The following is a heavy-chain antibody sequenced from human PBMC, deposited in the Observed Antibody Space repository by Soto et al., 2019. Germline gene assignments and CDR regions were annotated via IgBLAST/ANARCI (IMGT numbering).Heavy chain of an antibody. D-gene: IGHD6-13*01. Sequence: QVELVQSRAEVKKPGSSVKVSCKASGGTFSNYAISWVRQAPGQGLEWMGGIIPIFGTTNYAQRFQGRVTITADESTSTAYMELSSLRSEDTAVYYCARVSSSWYKDYFDYWGQGTPVTVSS. CDR1: GGTFSNYA. V-gene: IGHV1-69*12. CDR3: ARVSSSWYKDYFDY. J-gene: IGHJ4*02. CDR2: IIPIFGTT.